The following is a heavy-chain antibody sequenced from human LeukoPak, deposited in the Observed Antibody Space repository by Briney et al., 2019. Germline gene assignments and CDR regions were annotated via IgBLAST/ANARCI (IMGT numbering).Heavy chain of an antibody. Sequence: SETLSLTCTVSGGSISSYYWSWIRQPPGKGLEWIGYIYYSGSTNYNPPLTSRVTISVDTSKNQFSLKLSSVTAADTAVYYCARGYYDFWSGPPPGFDPWGQGTLVTVSS. D-gene: IGHD3-3*01. CDR2: IYYSGST. V-gene: IGHV4-59*01. J-gene: IGHJ5*02. CDR3: ARGYYDFWSGPPPGFDP. CDR1: GGSISSYY.